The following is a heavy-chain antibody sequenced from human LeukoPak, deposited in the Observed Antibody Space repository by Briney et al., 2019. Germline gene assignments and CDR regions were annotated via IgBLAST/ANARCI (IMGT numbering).Heavy chain of an antibody. D-gene: IGHD6-25*01. CDR1: GYSISSGYY. CDR3: ARGSMGIAANFDY. Sequence: PSETLSLTCTVSGYSISSGYYWGWIRQPPGKGLEWIGSIYHSGSTYYNPSLKSRVTISVDTSKNQFSLKLSSVTAADTAVYYCARGSMGIAANFDYWGQGTLVTVSS. J-gene: IGHJ4*02. CDR2: IYHSGST. V-gene: IGHV4-38-2*02.